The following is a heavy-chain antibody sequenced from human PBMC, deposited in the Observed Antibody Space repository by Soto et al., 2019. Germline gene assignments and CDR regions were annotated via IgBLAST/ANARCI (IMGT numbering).Heavy chain of an antibody. V-gene: IGHV1-69*13. CDR3: ARDPGRYFDWLLPQCYYYYGMDV. Sequence: SVKVSCKASGGTFSSYAISWVRQAPGQGLEWMGGIIPIFGTANYAQKFQGRVTITADESTSTAYMELSSLRSEDTAVYYCARDPGRYFDWLLPQCYYYYGMDVWGQGTTVTVSS. CDR1: GGTFSSYA. CDR2: IIPIFGTA. J-gene: IGHJ6*02. D-gene: IGHD3-9*01.